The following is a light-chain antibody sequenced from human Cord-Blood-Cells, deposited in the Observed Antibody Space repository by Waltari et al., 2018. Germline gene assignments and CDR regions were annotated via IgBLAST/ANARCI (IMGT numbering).Light chain of an antibody. Sequence: HSALTQPPSVSGCPGPSIPPSCTGTSSAVGGYNLVSWYQQHPGKAPKLMIYEVSKRPSGVSNRFSGSKSGNTASLTISGLQAEDEADYYCCSYAGSSTWVFGGGTKLTVL. CDR2: EVS. CDR3: CSYAGSSTWV. V-gene: IGLV2-23*02. J-gene: IGLJ3*02. CDR1: SSAVGGYNL.